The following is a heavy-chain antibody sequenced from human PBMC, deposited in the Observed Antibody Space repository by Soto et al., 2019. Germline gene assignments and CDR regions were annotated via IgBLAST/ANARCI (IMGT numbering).Heavy chain of an antibody. CDR2: ISGSGGST. Sequence: PGRSLRLSCAPSACTFSSYAMSWFRQAPGKGLEWVSAISGSGGSTYYADSVKGRFTISRDNSKYTLYLQMNSLRAEDTAVYYCAKDIDSYGSCWFDPWGQGTLVTVSS. D-gene: IGHD5-18*01. J-gene: IGHJ5*02. CDR3: AKDIDSYGSCWFDP. V-gene: IGHV3-23*01. CDR1: ACTFSSYA.